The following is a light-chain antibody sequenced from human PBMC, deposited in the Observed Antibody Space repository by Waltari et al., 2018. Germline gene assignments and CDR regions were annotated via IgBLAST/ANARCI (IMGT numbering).Light chain of an antibody. J-gene: IGLJ2*01. V-gene: IGLV1-40*01. CDR2: GNS. CDR3: QSYDSSLSGSDVV. CDR1: SSNLGARYH. Sequence: QSVLTPPPSVSGVPGQRVTISCNGSSSNLGARYHVHSDRQLPGTAPKLLIFGNSNRPSGVPDRFSGSKSGTSASLAITGLQAEDEADYYCQSYDSSLSGSDVVFGGGTKLTVL.